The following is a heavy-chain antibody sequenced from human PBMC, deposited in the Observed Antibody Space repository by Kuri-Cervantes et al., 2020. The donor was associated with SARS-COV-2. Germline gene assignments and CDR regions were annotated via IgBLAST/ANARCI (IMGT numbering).Heavy chain of an antibody. Sequence: SETLSLTCTVSGGSISSSSYYWGWIRQPPGKGLEWIGEIYHSGSTNYNPSLKSRVTISVDTSKNQFSLKLSSVTAADTAVYYCARVPEYFQHWGQGTLVTVSS. CDR2: IYHSGST. V-gene: IGHV4-39*07. CDR1: GGSISSSSYY. CDR3: ARVPEYFQH. J-gene: IGHJ1*01.